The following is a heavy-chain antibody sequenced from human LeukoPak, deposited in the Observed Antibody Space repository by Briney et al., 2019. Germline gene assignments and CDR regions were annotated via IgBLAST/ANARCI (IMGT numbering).Heavy chain of an antibody. J-gene: IGHJ6*03. CDR3: ARRWRVRTTSPFYYYYYMDV. CDR1: GFIFSTYN. CDR2: ISSSSSYI. D-gene: IGHD3-10*01. V-gene: IGHV3-21*01. Sequence: GGSLRLSCAASGFIFSTYNMNWVRQAPGKGLEWVSSISSSSSYIYYADSVKGRFTISRDNAKNSLYLQMNSLRAEDTAVYYCARRWRVRTTSPFYYYYYMDVWGKGTTVTISS.